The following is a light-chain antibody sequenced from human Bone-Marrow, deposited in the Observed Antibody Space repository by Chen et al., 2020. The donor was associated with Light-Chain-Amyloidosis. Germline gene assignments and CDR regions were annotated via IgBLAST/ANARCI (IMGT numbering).Light chain of an antibody. V-gene: IGLV1-44*01. Sequence: QSVVTQPPSASGTPGQRVTISCSGSSSNIGSNTINWYQQLPGTAPKLLIHTNNQRPSGVPARFSGSTSGTSASLAISGLQSDDEADYYCAAWDDNLIAYVFGTGTKVTVL. CDR3: AAWDDNLIAYV. CDR2: TNN. J-gene: IGLJ1*01. CDR1: SSNIGSNT.